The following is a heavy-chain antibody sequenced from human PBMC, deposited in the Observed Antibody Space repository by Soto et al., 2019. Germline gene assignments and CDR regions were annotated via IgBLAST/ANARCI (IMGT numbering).Heavy chain of an antibody. CDR2: IHHSGST. CDR1: GGSISSSYW. V-gene: IGHV4-4*02. J-gene: IGHJ5*02. Sequence: QVQLQESGPGLVKPSGTLSLICAVSGGSISSSYWWTWVRQPPGKGLEWIGEIHHSGSTNYNPSLTRRLSISVDKSKNQFSLKLSSVTAADTAVYYCTRGRTFDPWGQGTLVTVSS. CDR3: TRGRTFDP.